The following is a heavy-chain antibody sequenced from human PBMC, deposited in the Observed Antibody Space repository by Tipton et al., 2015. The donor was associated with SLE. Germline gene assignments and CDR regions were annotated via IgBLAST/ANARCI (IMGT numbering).Heavy chain of an antibody. CDR3: ASSLLFSFDY. CDR2: ISYDGSNN. Sequence: SLRLSCAGSGFTFSIYAMHWVRQAPGKGLEWVAVISYDGSNNYYADSVKGRFTISRDNSKNTLYLQMNSLRAEDTAVYYCASSLLFSFDYWGQGTLVTVSS. CDR1: GFTFSIYA. V-gene: IGHV3-30*04. J-gene: IGHJ4*02. D-gene: IGHD2-21*01.